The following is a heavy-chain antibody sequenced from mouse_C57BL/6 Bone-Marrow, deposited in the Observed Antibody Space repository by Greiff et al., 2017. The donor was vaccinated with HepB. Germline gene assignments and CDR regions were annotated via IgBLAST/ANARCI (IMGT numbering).Heavy chain of an antibody. CDR2: ISDGGSYT. D-gene: IGHD2-10*02. J-gene: IGHJ2*01. CDR3: ARYGNVDY. Sequence: EVQRVESGGGLVKPGGSLKLSCAASGFTFSSYAMSWVRQTPEKRLEWVARISDGGSYTYYPDNVKGRLTITRDNATNNLYLQMSHLKSEDTAMYYCARYGNVDYEGQGTTLTVTA. CDR1: GFTFSSYA. V-gene: IGHV5-4*01.